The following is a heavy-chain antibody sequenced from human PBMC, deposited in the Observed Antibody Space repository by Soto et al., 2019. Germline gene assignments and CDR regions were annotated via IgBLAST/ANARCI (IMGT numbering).Heavy chain of an antibody. J-gene: IGHJ5*02. CDR1: GDSISSVNW. CDR2: IYHTGIT. Sequence: PSETLSLTCAVSGDSISSVNWWSWVRQSPGQGLEWIGDIYHTGITNYNPSLQSRVTISVDKSKNEFSLNLTSVTAADTAVYYCAMSPGYFTISSLDPLGQGTLVTVSS. D-gene: IGHD2-8*01. CDR3: AMSPGYFTISSLDP. V-gene: IGHV4-4*02.